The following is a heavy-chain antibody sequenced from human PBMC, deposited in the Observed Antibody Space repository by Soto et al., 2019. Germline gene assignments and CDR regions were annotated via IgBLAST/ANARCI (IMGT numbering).Heavy chain of an antibody. Sequence: QVQLQQWGAGLLKPSETLSLTCAVYGGSFSGYYWSWIRQPPGKGLEWIGEINHSGSTNYNPSLKGRVTISVDTSKNQFSLKLSSVTAADTAVYYCASGRYCSSTSCYKVWFDPWGQGTLVTVSS. D-gene: IGHD2-2*02. V-gene: IGHV4-34*01. J-gene: IGHJ5*02. CDR3: ASGRYCSSTSCYKVWFDP. CDR1: GGSFSGYY. CDR2: INHSGST.